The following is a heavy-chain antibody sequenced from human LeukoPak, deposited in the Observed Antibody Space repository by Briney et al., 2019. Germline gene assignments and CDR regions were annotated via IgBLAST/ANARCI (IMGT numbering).Heavy chain of an antibody. Sequence: ASVKVSCKASGYTYTGYYMHWVRQAPGQGREWMGWINPNSGGTNYAQKFQGRVTMTRDTSIRTAYMELSRLRSDDTAVYSCATYDSSGYYSYWGQGTLVTVSS. V-gene: IGHV1-2*02. J-gene: IGHJ4*02. CDR1: GYTYTGYY. CDR3: ATYDSSGYYSY. CDR2: INPNSGGT. D-gene: IGHD3-22*01.